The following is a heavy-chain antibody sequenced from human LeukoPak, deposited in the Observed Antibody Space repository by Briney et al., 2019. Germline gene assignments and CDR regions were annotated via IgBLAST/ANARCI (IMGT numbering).Heavy chain of an antibody. J-gene: IGHJ4*02. Sequence: ASVKVSCKASGGTFSSYAISWVRQAPGQGLEWMGGIIPIFGTANYAQKFQGRVTITADESTSTAYMELSSLRSEDTAVYYCARDRLTYYYGSGPLYYFDYWGQGTLVTVSS. CDR3: ARDRLTYYYGSGPLYYFDY. CDR2: IIPIFGTA. D-gene: IGHD3-10*01. CDR1: GGTFSSYA. V-gene: IGHV1-69*13.